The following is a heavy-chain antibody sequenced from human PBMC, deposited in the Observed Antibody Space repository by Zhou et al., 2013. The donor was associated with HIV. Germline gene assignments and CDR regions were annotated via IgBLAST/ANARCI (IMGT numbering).Heavy chain of an antibody. CDR1: GGSFSGDY. D-gene: IGHD3-22*01. CDR2: INHSGSS. Sequence: QVQLQQWGAGLLKPSETLSLTCAVYGGSFSGDYWSWIRQSPGKGLEWIGEINHSGSSNYNPSLWSRVTISVDTSKNQFSLKLSSVTAADTAVFYCARRRKGSGSFVGETPGSYGLDVWGQGTTVAVSS. V-gene: IGHV4-34*01. J-gene: IGHJ6*02. CDR3: ARRRKGSGSFVGETPGSYGLDV.